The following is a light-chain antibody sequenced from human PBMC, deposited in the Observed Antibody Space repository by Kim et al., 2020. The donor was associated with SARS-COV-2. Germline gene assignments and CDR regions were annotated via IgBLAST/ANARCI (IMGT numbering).Light chain of an antibody. CDR2: INSDGSH. V-gene: IGLV4-69*01. Sequence: QLVLTQSPSASASLGASVRLTCTLTGGHINSAVAWHQQQPKKGPRYLMKINSDGSHSKGDGIPDRFSGSSSGAERYLSISSLQSEDEADYYCQTWGTGIQVFGGGTKLTVL. J-gene: IGLJ3*02. CDR3: QTWGTGIQV. CDR1: GGHINSA.